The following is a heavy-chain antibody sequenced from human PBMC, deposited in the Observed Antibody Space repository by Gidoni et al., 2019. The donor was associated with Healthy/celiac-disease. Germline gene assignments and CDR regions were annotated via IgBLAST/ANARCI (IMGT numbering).Heavy chain of an antibody. CDR1: GFTFGDYA. Sequence: EVQLVESGGGLVQPGRSLRLSCTASGFTFGDYAMSWVRQAPGKGLEWVGFIRSKAYGGTTEYAASVKGRFTISRDDSKSIAYLQMNSLKTEDTAVYYCTRDFPDIGYCSGGSCYSYWYFDLWGRGTLVTVSS. J-gene: IGHJ2*01. D-gene: IGHD2-15*01. CDR3: TRDFPDIGYCSGGSCYSYWYFDL. CDR2: IRSKAYGGTT. V-gene: IGHV3-49*04.